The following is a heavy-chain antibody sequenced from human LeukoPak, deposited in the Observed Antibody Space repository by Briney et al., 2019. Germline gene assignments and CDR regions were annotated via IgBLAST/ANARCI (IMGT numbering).Heavy chain of an antibody. CDR2: IYYSGST. CDR3: ARAIYCSGGSCYLGKYYYYYMDV. J-gene: IGHJ6*03. V-gene: IGHV4-30-4*08. D-gene: IGHD2-15*01. Sequence: SETLSLTCTVSGGSISSGDYYWSWIRQPPGKGLVWIGYIYYSGSTYYNPSLKSRVAISVDTSKNQFSLKLSSVTAADTAVYYCARAIYCSGGSCYLGKYYYYYMDVWGKGTTVTVSS. CDR1: GGSISSGDYY.